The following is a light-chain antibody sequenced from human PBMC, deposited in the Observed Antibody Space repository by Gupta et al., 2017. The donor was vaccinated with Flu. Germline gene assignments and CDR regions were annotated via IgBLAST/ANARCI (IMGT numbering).Light chain of an antibody. J-gene: IGLJ1*01. CDR2: QHS. CDR1: KSTDDF. V-gene: IGLV3-1*01. CDR3: QTEGRSILYV. Sequence: ELTQPLLVSVSPGQTANITCSGHKSTDDFLSWYQQRPDHSPVLVIYQHSRRPARIPGRFSGSRSGNAATLTIRGAEDVEEADYCCQTEGRSILYVFGPGTRFTVL.